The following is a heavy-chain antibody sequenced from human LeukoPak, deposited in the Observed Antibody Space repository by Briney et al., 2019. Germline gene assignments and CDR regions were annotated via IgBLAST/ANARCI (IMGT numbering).Heavy chain of an antibody. V-gene: IGHV4-30-2*01. CDR3: ARVSTLRGVIGYFDY. Sequence: PSQTLSLTCAVSGGSLSSGGYSWSWIRQPPGKGLEWLRYIYHSGSTYYNPSLKSRVTISVDRSKNQFSLKLSSVTAADTAVYYCARVSTLRGVIGYFDYWGQGTLVTVSS. D-gene: IGHD3-16*02. CDR1: GGSLSSGGYS. CDR2: IYHSGST. J-gene: IGHJ4*02.